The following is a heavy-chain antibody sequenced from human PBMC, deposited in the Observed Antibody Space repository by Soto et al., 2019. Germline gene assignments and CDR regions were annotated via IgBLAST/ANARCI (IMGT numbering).Heavy chain of an antibody. J-gene: IGHJ6*02. Sequence: QMQLVESGGGVVQPGRSLRLSCSASGFTFRSYGIHWVRQAPGKGLEWVALIWFDGSIKYYVDSVQVRFAVSRDNSKNTLYLQMNSLRVEDTAVYYCARDRLVPYGYGMDVWGQGTTITVSS. CDR3: ARDRLVPYGYGMDV. D-gene: IGHD2-2*01. CDR2: IWFDGSIK. CDR1: GFTFRSYG. V-gene: IGHV3-33*01.